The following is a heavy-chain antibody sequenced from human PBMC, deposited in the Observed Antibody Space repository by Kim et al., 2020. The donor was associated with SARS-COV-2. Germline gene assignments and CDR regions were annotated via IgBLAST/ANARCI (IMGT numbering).Heavy chain of an antibody. J-gene: IGHJ4*02. CDR2: INAGNGNT. CDR1: GYTFTSYA. Sequence: ASVKVSCKASGYTFTSYAMHWVRQAPGQRLEWMGWINAGNGNTKYSQKFQGRVTITRDTSASTAYMELSSLRSEDTAVYYCARNMVRGVIIILGDYCGQGTLVTVSS. D-gene: IGHD3-10*01. CDR3: ARNMVRGVIIILGDY. V-gene: IGHV1-3*01.